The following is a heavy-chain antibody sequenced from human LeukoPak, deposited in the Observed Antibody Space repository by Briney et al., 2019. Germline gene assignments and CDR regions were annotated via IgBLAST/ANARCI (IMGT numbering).Heavy chain of an antibody. Sequence: GGSLRLSCAASGFSFSDAWMTWVRQAPGKGLEWVGRIKSNTDGGTTECAESVEGRFTVSRDDSENTLYLQMNSLKTEDTAVYYCTTLKWALRSRGQGTLVTVSS. V-gene: IGHV3-15*01. J-gene: IGHJ4*02. D-gene: IGHD1-26*01. CDR1: GFSFSDAW. CDR2: IKSNTDGGTT. CDR3: TTLKWALRS.